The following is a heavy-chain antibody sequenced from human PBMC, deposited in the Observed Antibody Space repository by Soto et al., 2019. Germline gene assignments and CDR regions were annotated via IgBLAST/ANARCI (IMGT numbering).Heavy chain of an antibody. J-gene: IGHJ4*02. CDR3: AKDSISDRETFNFDS. V-gene: IGHV4-39*07. CDR2: IYYDGNT. D-gene: IGHD1-26*01. Sequence: SETLSLTCTVSGGSISSSSHYWGWIRQPPGKGLECIGNIYYDGNTYYNPSLKSRVTISLDTSKNQFSLRLDSVTAEDTAFYYCAKDSISDRETFNFDSWGQGTLVTVSS. CDR1: GGSISSSSHY.